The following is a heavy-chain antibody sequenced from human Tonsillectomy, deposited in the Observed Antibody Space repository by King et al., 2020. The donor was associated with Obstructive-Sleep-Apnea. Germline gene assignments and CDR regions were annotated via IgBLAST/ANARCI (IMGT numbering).Heavy chain of an antibody. V-gene: IGHV4-30-4*01. CDR1: GGSISSGDYY. D-gene: IGHD5-24*01. J-gene: IGHJ4*02. CDR2: IYYSGST. CDR3: ARKGKWLQSLPFDY. Sequence: VQLQESGPGLVKPSQTLSLTCTVSGGSISSGDYYCNWIRQPPGKGLEWIGYIYYSGSTYYNPSLKSRVTISLETSKNQFSLKVNSMTDADTAVYYCARKGKWLQSLPFDYWGQGTLVTVSA.